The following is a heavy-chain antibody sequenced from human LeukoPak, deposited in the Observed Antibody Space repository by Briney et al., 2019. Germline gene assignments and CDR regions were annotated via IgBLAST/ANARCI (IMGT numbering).Heavy chain of an antibody. J-gene: IGHJ6*04. CDR1: GFSFNSYW. Sequence: GGSLRLSCAASGFSFNSYWMTWVRQAPGKGLEWVSYISSSGSTIYYADSVKGRFTISRDNAKNSLYLQMNSLRAEDTAVYYCAELGITMIGGVWGKGTTVTISS. V-gene: IGHV3-48*03. CDR2: ISSSGSTI. D-gene: IGHD3-10*02. CDR3: AELGITMIGGV.